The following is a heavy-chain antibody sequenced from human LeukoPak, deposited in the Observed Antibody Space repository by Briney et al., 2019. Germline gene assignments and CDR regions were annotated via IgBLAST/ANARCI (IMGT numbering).Heavy chain of an antibody. CDR3: ARDQNIVATIAVDY. D-gene: IGHD5-12*01. V-gene: IGHV3-30-3*01. CDR2: ISYDGSNK. J-gene: IGHJ4*02. CDR1: GFTFSSYA. Sequence: PGRSLRLSCAASGFTFSSYAMHWVRQAPGKGLEWVAVISYDGSNKYYADSVKGRFTISRDNSKNTLYLHMNSLRAEDTAVYYCARDQNIVATIAVDYWGQGTLVTVSS.